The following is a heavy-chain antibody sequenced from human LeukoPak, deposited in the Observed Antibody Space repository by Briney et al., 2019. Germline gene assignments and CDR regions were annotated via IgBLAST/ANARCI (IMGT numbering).Heavy chain of an antibody. V-gene: IGHV4-39*07. CDR2: IFYSGST. CDR1: GGSISSSSYY. J-gene: IGHJ4*02. CDR3: ARGESYGDLDY. Sequence: PSETLSLTCTVSGGSISSSSYYWGWIRQPPGKGLEWIGSIFYSGSTNYNPSLKSRVTISVDTSKDQFSLKLSSVTAADTAVYYCARGESYGDLDYWGQGTLVTVSS. D-gene: IGHD4-17*01.